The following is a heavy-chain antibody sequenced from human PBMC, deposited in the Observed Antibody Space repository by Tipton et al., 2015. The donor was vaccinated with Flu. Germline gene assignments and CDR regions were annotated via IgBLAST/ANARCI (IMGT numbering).Heavy chain of an antibody. Sequence: TLSLTCTVSGGSISSDYCSWIRQPPGKGLEWIGEVNHSGSTNYNPSLKSRLTISIDTSKNQFSLKLTSVTAADTAMYYCDSYGSESYWGQGTLVTVSS. CDR1: GGSISSDY. J-gene: IGHJ4*02. D-gene: IGHD3-10*01. CDR2: VNHSGST. V-gene: IGHV4-34*01. CDR3: DSYGSESY.